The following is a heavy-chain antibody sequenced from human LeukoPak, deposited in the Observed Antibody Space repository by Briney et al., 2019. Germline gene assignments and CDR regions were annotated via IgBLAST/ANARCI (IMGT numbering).Heavy chain of an antibody. CDR2: IYYSGST. CDR3: ARRFGSSWGGFDY. J-gene: IGHJ4*02. D-gene: IGHD6-13*01. Sequence: PSETLSLTCTVSGGSISSYYWSRIRQPPGKGLEWIGYIYYSGSTNYNPSLKSRVTISVDTSKNQFSLKLSSVTAADTAVYYCARRFGSSWGGFDYWGQGTLVTVSS. CDR1: GGSISSYY. V-gene: IGHV4-59*08.